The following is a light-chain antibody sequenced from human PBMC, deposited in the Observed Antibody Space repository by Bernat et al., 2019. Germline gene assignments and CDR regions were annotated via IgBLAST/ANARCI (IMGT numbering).Light chain of an antibody. J-gene: IGLJ1*01. Sequence: QPVLTQPPSVSAAPGQRVTISCSGRISNIGNNYVSWYQQLPGTAPKLLIYDNNKRPSGIPDRFSGSKSGTSATLDINELQTGDEADYYCGTWDTTRIPEGVFGTGTKVTVL. CDR3: GTWDTTRIPEGV. V-gene: IGLV1-51*01. CDR2: DNN. CDR1: ISNIGNNY.